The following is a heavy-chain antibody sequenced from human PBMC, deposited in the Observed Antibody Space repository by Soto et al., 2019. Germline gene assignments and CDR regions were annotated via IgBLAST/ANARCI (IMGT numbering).Heavy chain of an antibody. CDR1: GFSFSTYS. D-gene: IGHD2-21*02. CDR2: IGRRSDI. J-gene: IGHJ6*02. CDR3: AREETAWPLAYGLDV. Sequence: GGPLRLSCEASGFSFSTYSMHWVRQAPGKGLEWVSSIGRRSDIYYADSVKGRFTISRDNAKNSVSLQMNSLRDEDTAVYYCAREETAWPLAYGLDVWGQGTTVTVS. V-gene: IGHV3-21*01.